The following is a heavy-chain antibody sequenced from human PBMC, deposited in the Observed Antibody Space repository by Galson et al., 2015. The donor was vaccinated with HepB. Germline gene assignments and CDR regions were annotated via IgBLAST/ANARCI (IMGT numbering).Heavy chain of an antibody. CDR3: TRDLGYYYGSGSDY. D-gene: IGHD3-10*01. Sequence: SLRLSCASSGFTFGDYAMNWVRQAPGKGLEWVAFIRTETYGGTTEYAASVKGRFTIFRDDPNSIAYLQMNSLKIADTAVYYCTRDLGYYYGSGSDYWGQGTLVTVSS. J-gene: IGHJ4*02. CDR1: GFTFGDYA. CDR2: IRTETYGGTT. V-gene: IGHV3-49*04.